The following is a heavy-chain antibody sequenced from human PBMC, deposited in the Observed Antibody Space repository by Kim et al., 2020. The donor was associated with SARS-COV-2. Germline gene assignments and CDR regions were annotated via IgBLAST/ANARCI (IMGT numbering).Heavy chain of an antibody. D-gene: IGHD3-16*01. CDR3: AGILRSGEFR. Sequence: GGSLRLSCAASGFTFSSYSMNWVRQAPGKGLEWVSSISSSSSYIYYADSVKGRFTIPRDNAKNSRYLQRNTVRAEDTAVYFCAGILRSGEFRWGQGTLVTVSS. J-gene: IGHJ1*01. CDR2: ISSSSSYI. V-gene: IGHV3-21*01. CDR1: GFTFSSYS.